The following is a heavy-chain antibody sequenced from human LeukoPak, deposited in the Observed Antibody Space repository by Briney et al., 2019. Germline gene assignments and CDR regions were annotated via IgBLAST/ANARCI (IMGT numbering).Heavy chain of an antibody. CDR2: IYYSGST. D-gene: IGHD6-19*01. CDR1: GGSFGGYY. Sequence: SETLSLTCAVYGGSFGGYYWSWIRQPPGKGLEWIGYIYYSGSTNYNPSLKSRVTISVDTSKNQFSLKLSSVTAADTAVYYCASTPGWLARYGFDPWGQGTLVTVSS. CDR3: ASTPGWLARYGFDP. J-gene: IGHJ5*02. V-gene: IGHV4-59*08.